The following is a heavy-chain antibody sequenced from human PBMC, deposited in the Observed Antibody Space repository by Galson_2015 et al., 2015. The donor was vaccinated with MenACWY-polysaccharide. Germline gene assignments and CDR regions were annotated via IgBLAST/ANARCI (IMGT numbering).Heavy chain of an antibody. CDR3: AKEIRTAYPTFYFDP. D-gene: IGHD2-8*02. V-gene: IGHV3-23*01. CDR2: ISYNTGTST. J-gene: IGHJ5*02. Sequence: SLRLSCAASGYTFTTYGISWVRQAPGKGLEWVSGISYNTGTSTFYAASVRGRFVISRDNSRNTVYLQMNGLRAEDTALYYCAKEIRTAYPTFYFDPWGQGTLVTVSS. CDR1: GYTFTTYG.